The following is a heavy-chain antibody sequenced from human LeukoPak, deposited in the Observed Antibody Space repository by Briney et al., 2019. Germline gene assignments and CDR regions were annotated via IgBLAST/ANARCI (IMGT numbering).Heavy chain of an antibody. Sequence: ASVKVSCKASGYTFTSYAMNWVRQAPGQGLEWMGWINTNTGTPTYAQDFTGRFVFSLDTSVSTAYLQIDSLKAEDTAVYYCARVRRNTAMVGLDYWGQGTLVTVSS. D-gene: IGHD5-18*01. CDR1: GYTFTSYA. CDR2: INTNTGTP. CDR3: ARVRRNTAMVGLDY. J-gene: IGHJ4*02. V-gene: IGHV7-4-1*01.